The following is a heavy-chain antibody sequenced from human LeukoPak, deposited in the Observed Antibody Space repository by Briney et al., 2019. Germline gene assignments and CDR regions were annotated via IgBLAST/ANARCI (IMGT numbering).Heavy chain of an antibody. D-gene: IGHD1-26*01. CDR3: AREVSGSLRYYYYYYMDV. CDR2: INHSGST. CDR1: GGSFSGYY. V-gene: IGHV4-34*01. Sequence: SETLSLTCAVYGGSFSGYYWSWIRQPPGKGLEWIGEINHSGSTNYNPSLKSRVTISVDTSKNQFSLKLSSVTAADTAVYYCAREVSGSLRYYYYYYMDVWGKGTTVTISS. J-gene: IGHJ6*03.